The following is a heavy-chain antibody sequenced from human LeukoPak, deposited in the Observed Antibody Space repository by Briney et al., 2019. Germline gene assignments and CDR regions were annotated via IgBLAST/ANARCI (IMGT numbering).Heavy chain of an antibody. CDR2: ISYDGRNK. CDR1: GFTFSSYA. CDR3: ARDRGYYGNGSFDV. D-gene: IGHD3-10*01. V-gene: IGHV3-30*04. J-gene: IGHJ3*01. Sequence: GSSLRLSCAASGFTFSSYAMHWVRQAPGKGLESVAIISYDGRNKYYADSVKGRFTISRDNSKNTFYLQMNSLRVDDAAHYYCARDRGYYGNGSFDVWGQGTMVTVSS.